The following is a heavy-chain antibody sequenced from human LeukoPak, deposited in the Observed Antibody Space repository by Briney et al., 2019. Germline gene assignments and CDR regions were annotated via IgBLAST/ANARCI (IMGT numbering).Heavy chain of an antibody. CDR2: IYSGGST. CDR1: GFTVSSKY. D-gene: IGHD3/OR15-3a*01. CDR3: ARDSVDFDAFDI. V-gene: IGHV3-66*01. J-gene: IGHJ3*02. Sequence: GGSLRLSCAASGFTVSSKYMSWVRQAPGKGLEWVSVIYSGGSTYYADSVKGRFTISRDNSKNTLYLQMNSLRAEDTAVYYCARDSVDFDAFDIWGQGTMVTVSS.